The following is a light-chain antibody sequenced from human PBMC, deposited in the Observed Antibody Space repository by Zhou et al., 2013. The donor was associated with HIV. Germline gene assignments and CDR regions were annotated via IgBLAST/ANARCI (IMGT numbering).Light chain of an antibody. CDR1: QSVGSS. V-gene: IGKV3-20*01. J-gene: IGKJ2*01. CDR3: QQYGASPTT. CDR2: RAS. Sequence: EVVLTQSPATLSLSPGEGATLSCWASQSVGSSLAWYQHKPGQAPRLLIYRASSRATGIPDRFSGSGSGTDFTLTISRLEPEDFAVFYCQQYGASPTTFGQGTQLEIK.